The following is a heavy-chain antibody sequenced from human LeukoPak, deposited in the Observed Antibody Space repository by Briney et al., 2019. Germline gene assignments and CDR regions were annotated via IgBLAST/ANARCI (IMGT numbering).Heavy chain of an antibody. CDR3: AKEPSDYDFWSGYSNFDY. CDR1: GFTFSSYA. D-gene: IGHD3-3*01. CDR2: ISGSGGST. V-gene: IGHV3-23*01. J-gene: IGHJ4*02. Sequence: GGSLRLSCAASGFTFSSYAMSWVGQAPGKGLEWVSAISGSGGSTYYADSVKGRFTISRDNSKNTLYLQMNSLRAEDTAVYYCAKEPSDYDFWSGYSNFDYWGQGTLVTVSS.